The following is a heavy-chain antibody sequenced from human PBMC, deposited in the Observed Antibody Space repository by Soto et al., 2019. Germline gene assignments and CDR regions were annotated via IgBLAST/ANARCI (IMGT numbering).Heavy chain of an antibody. V-gene: IGHV3-53*04. CDR2: IYTDGGT. Sequence: GGSLRLSCAASGFTFSSYSMNWVRQAPGKGLEWVSVIYTDGGTYFADSVKGRFTMSRHNSKNTLYLQMNSLRVEDTAVYYCARVPGKDWFDPWGQGTLVTVSS. CDR1: GFTFSSYS. CDR3: ARVPGKDWFDP. J-gene: IGHJ5*02.